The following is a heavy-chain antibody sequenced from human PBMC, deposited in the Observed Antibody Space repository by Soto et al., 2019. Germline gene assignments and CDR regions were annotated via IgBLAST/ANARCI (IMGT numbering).Heavy chain of an antibody. CDR2: ISSSSSTI. V-gene: IGHV3-48*02. J-gene: IGHJ4*02. Sequence: EVQLVESGGGLVQPGGSLRLSCAASGFTFSNSGMNWVRQAPGMGLEWVSYISSSSSTIRYADSVKGRFTISRDNAKNSLFLQMNSLRDEDTAVYYCARDRGGAGATDYWGQGTLVTVSS. CDR1: GFTFSNSG. CDR3: ARDRGGAGATDY. D-gene: IGHD1-26*01.